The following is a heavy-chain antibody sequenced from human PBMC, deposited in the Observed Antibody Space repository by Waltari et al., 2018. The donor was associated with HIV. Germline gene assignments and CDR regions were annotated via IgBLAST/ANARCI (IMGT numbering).Heavy chain of an antibody. Sequence: QVRLQQWGAGLLKPSETLSLPCAVSGGSFNGYYWSWIRQHPGKGLECIGEINHSGSIKYNPSLKSRVIISVDRYKNQFSLKLTSVTAADTALYYCARGSWGSGMDVWGRGTTVIVSS. CDR3: ARGSWGSGMDV. CDR2: INHSGSI. J-gene: IGHJ6*02. V-gene: IGHV4-34*02. CDR1: GGSFNGYY. D-gene: IGHD7-27*01.